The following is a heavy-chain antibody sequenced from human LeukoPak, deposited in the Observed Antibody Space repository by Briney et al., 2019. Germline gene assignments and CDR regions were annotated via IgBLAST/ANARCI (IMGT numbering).Heavy chain of an antibody. J-gene: IGHJ4*02. CDR2: ISTSGSYT. D-gene: IGHD3-22*01. CDR3: ATDRAYFDSNGYYYFLDY. V-gene: IGHV3-11*06. CDR1: GFTFSDYY. Sequence: KSGGSLRLSCAASGFTFSDYYMSWIRQAPGKGLEWVSSISTSGSYTNYADSVKGRFTISRDNAKNSLYLQMNSLRAEDTAVYYCATDRAYFDSNGYYYFLDYWGQGTLVTVSS.